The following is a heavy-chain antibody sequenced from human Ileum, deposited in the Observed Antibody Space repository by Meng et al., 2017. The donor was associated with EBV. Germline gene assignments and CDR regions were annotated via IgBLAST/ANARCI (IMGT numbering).Heavy chain of an antibody. D-gene: IGHD3-22*01. CDR3: ASSDYYRSDY. Sequence: EQRQEPGPGLVKPSETLSVTFAASVGSISRSEWWSWVRQPPGKGLEWIGETSHSGSTNYSPSLKSRVTISLDKSKNQLSLKLNSVTAADTAVYYCASSDYYRSDYWGQGTLVTVSS. V-gene: IGHV4-4*02. CDR2: TSHSGST. J-gene: IGHJ4*02. CDR1: VGSISRSEW.